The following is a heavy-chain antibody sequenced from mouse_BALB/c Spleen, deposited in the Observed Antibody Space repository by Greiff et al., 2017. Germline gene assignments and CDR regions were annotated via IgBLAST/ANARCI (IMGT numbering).Heavy chain of an antibody. CDR3: ARDRFITTVVGGYYAMDY. CDR2: IWAGGST. CDR1: GFSLTSYG. D-gene: IGHD1-1*01. V-gene: IGHV2-9*02. J-gene: IGHJ4*01. Sequence: VKVVESGPGLVAPSQSLSITCTVSGFSLTSYGVHWVRQPPGKGLEWLGVIWAGGSTNYNSALMSRLSISKDNSKSQVFLKMNSLQTDDTAMYYCARDRFITTVVGGYYAMDYWGQGTSVTVSS.